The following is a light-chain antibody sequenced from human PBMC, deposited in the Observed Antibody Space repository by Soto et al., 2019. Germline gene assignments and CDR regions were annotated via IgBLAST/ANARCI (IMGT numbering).Light chain of an antibody. V-gene: IGKV1-5*03. Sequence: DIQMTQSPSTLYAFVGDRVTITCRASQSISNWLAWYQQKPGKAPNLLIYRASTLESGVPSRFSGSGSGTEFTLTISSLQPDDFATYYCQHYNSYSQTFGQGTKV. CDR2: RAS. CDR1: QSISNW. J-gene: IGKJ1*01. CDR3: QHYNSYSQT.